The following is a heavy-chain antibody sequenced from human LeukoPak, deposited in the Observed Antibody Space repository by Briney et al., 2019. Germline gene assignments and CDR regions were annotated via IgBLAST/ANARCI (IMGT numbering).Heavy chain of an antibody. CDR2: IYPGDSDT. D-gene: IGHD2-15*01. CDR3: ARRESLGYCSGGSCYSLDY. Sequence: GESLKISCKGSGYSFTSYWIGWVRQMPGKGLEWMGIIYPGDSDTRYSPFFQGQVTISADKSISTAYLQWSSLKASDTAMYYCARRESLGYCSGGSCYSLDYWGQGTLVTVSS. V-gene: IGHV5-51*01. CDR1: GYSFTSYW. J-gene: IGHJ4*02.